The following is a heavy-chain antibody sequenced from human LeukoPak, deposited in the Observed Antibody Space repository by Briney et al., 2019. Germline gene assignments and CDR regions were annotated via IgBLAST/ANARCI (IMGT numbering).Heavy chain of an antibody. J-gene: IGHJ4*02. CDR2: IKQDGSEK. D-gene: IGHD3-22*01. V-gene: IGHV3-7*01. CDR3: ARDPSETYYYDSSGYY. Sequence: PGGSLRLSCAASGFTFSSYWMSWVRQAPGKGLKWVANIKQDGSEKYYVDSVKGRFTISRDNAKNSLYLQMNSLRAEDTAVYYCARDPSETYYYDSSGYYWGQGTLVTVSS. CDR1: GFTFSSYW.